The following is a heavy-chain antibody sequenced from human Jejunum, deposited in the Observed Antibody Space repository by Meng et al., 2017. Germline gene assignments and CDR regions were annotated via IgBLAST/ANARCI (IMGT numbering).Heavy chain of an antibody. CDR3: ARDSTNTLGSQTYYFDY. CDR1: GASISSSTW. CDR2: IYRSGST. D-gene: IGHD2-2*02. Sequence: QVQLQESGPRLVKPSGTLSLTCAVSGASISSSTWWSWVRQPPGKGLEWIGEIYRSGSTYYNPSLKSRVTISVDKSNNQFSLKLSSVTAADTAVYYCARDSTNTLGSQTYYFDYWGQGTLVTVSS. J-gene: IGHJ4*02. V-gene: IGHV4-4*02.